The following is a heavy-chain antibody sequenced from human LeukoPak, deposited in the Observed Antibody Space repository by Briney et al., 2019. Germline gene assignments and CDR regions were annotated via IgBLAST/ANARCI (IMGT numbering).Heavy chain of an antibody. D-gene: IGHD4-17*01. CDR3: AKENYGDYWDYFDY. J-gene: IGHJ4*02. Sequence: GASVKVSCKASRGTFSSYAINWVRQAPGQGLEWMGGTIPIFGTANYAQKFQGRVTITADESTSTAYMELSSLRSEDTAVYYCAKENYGDYWDYFDYWGQGTLVTVSS. CDR1: RGTFSSYA. V-gene: IGHV1-69*13. CDR2: TIPIFGTA.